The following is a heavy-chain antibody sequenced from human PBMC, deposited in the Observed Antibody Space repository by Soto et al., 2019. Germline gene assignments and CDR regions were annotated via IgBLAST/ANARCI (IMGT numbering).Heavy chain of an antibody. Sequence: VQLLESGGGLVQPGGSLRLSCAASGFTFSNYAMSWVRQAPRKALEWVSSINIVGGNTNYADSVRGRFTMSRDDSKNTVFLKMNSLRAEDTAIYYCTKTYSFDSWGQGTLITVSS. V-gene: IGHV3-23*01. CDR3: TKTYSFDS. CDR1: GFTFSNYA. J-gene: IGHJ4*02. CDR2: INIVGGNT.